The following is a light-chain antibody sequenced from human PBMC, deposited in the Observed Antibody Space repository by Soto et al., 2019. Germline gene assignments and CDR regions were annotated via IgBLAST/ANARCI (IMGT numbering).Light chain of an antibody. CDR1: QDISRY. CDR2: DAS. J-gene: IGKJ4*01. CDR3: QQYDNLPLT. V-gene: IGKV1-33*01. Sequence: DIQMTKKQSSLSASVGDRVTITCQASQDISRYLNWYQHKPGKAPKLLIYDASNLETRVPSRFSGSGSGTDFTFTISSLQPEDFATYYCQQYDNLPLTFGGGTKVDI.